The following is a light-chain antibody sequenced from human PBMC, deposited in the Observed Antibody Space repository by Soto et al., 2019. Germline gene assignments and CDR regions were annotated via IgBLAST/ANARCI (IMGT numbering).Light chain of an antibody. J-gene: IGKJ3*01. CDR3: QQSHGIPRT. V-gene: IGKV1-39*01. CDR1: QDISSY. CDR2: NAS. Sequence: DIQMTQSPSSLSAYVGDRVTITCRASQDISSYLNWYQKKPGKAPKLLIFNASTLQSGVPSRFSGSGSGTDFTLTISTLQTEDFATYYCQQSHGIPRTFGPGTKVDVK.